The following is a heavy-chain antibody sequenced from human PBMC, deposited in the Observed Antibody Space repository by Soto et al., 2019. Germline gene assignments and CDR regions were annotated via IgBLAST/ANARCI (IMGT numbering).Heavy chain of an antibody. Sequence: GGSLRLSCAASGFTFSSYAMSWVRQAPGKGLEWVSAISGSGGSTYYADSVKGRFTISRDNSKNTLYLQMNSLGAEDTAVYYCASIWWTAMVTFDYWGQGTLVTVYS. CDR1: GFTFSSYA. J-gene: IGHJ4*02. CDR3: ASIWWTAMVTFDY. V-gene: IGHV3-23*01. D-gene: IGHD5-18*01. CDR2: ISGSGGST.